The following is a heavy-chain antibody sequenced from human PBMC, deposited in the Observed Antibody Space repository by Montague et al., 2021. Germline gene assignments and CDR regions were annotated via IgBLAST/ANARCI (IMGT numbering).Heavy chain of an antibody. CDR1: GFNVNSHY. CDR3: ARDESNTSSLDY. V-gene: IGHV3-53*01. CDR2: TYTGGSA. Sequence: SLRLSCAASGFNVNSHYMSWVRQAPGKGLEWVSVTYTGGSAYYADSVKGRFTVTRDSSKNIVYLQMDSLRAEDTAVYFCARDESNTSSLDYWGQGTLVTVSS. J-gene: IGHJ4*02. D-gene: IGHD3-10*01.